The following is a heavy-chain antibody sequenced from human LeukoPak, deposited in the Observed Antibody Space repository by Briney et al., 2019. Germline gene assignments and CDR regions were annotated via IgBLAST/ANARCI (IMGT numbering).Heavy chain of an antibody. Sequence: GGSLRLSCAASGFTFSSYAMHWVRQAPGKGLEYVSAISSNGGSTYYANSVKGRFTISRDNSKNTLYLQMGSLRAEDTAVYYCARGVAVAGIYFDYWGQGTLVTVSS. CDR2: ISSNGGST. CDR3: ARGVAVAGIYFDY. J-gene: IGHJ4*02. D-gene: IGHD6-19*01. V-gene: IGHV3-64*01. CDR1: GFTFSSYA.